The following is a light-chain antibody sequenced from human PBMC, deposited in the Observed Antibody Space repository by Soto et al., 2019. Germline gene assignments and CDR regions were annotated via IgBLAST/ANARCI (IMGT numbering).Light chain of an antibody. Sequence: QSVLTQPPSVSGSPGQSVTISCTGTSSDVGSYNRLSWYQQPPGTAPNLIMYEVNTRPSGVPDRFSGSKSGGTASLTISGLQAEDEADYYCSLYISGSTYVFGTGTKVTVL. CDR3: SLYISGSTYV. CDR1: SSDVGSYNR. CDR2: EVN. V-gene: IGLV2-18*01. J-gene: IGLJ1*01.